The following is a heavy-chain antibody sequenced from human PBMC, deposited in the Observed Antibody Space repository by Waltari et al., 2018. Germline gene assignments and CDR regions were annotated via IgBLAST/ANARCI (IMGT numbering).Heavy chain of an antibody. CDR2: INHSGST. D-gene: IGHD3-10*01. J-gene: IGHJ4*02. CDR3: AREGGLWFGEFTTF. CDR1: GGSFSGYY. Sequence: QVQLQQWGAGLLKPSETLSLTCAVYGGSFSGYYWSWIRQPPGKGLEWIGEINHSGSTNYNPSIKSRVTRSGDTSKNQFALKLGAVTAADTAVYYCAREGGLWFGEFTTFWGQGTLVTVSS. V-gene: IGHV4-34*01.